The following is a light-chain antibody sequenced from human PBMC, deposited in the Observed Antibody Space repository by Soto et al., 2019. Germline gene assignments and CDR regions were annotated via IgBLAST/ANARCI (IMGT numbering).Light chain of an antibody. CDR3: QQYNSYSKT. Sequence: DIQMTQSPSTLSASVGDRVTITCRASQSISSWLAWYQQKPGKAPKLLISKASSLESAVPSRFSGSGSGTEFTLTISSLQPDDFATYYCQQYNSYSKTFGQVTKVEIK. J-gene: IGKJ1*01. CDR1: QSISSW. CDR2: KAS. V-gene: IGKV1-5*03.